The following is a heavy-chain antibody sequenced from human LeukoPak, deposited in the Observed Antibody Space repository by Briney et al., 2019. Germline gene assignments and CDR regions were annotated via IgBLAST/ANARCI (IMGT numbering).Heavy chain of an antibody. CDR3: ARATRGAFDI. CDR1: GGSISSYY. Sequence: PSETLSLTCTVSGGSISSYYWSWIRQPPGKGLEWIGYIYYSGSTNYNPSLKSRVTISVDTSKNQFSLKLSCVTAADTAVYYCARATRGAFDIWGQGTMVTGSS. CDR2: IYYSGST. D-gene: IGHD2-2*01. V-gene: IGHV4-59*01. J-gene: IGHJ3*02.